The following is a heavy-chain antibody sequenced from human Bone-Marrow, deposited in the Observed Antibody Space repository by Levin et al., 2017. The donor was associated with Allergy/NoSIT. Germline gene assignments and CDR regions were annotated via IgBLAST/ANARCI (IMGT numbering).Heavy chain of an antibody. CDR1: GITSNNYT. Sequence: GESLKISCVVSGITSNNYTLTWVRQAPGKGLEWVSSISSTSGYIHYADSVKGRFTISRDNAKQSLYLQMNSLRVEDTAMYYCASRIASPGGLDVWGQGTTVTVSS. CDR2: ISSTSGYI. D-gene: IGHD1-1*01. J-gene: IGHJ6*02. V-gene: IGHV3-21*01. CDR3: ASRIASPGGLDV.